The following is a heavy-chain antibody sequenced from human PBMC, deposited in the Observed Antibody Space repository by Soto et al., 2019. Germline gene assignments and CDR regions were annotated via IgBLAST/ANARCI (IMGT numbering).Heavy chain of an antibody. CDR1: GGSITIGTDY. J-gene: IGHJ4*02. Sequence: PSETLSLTCDVSGGSITIGTDYWGWIRQPPGKGLEWIGNIHYSGTTNYNPSLKSRLSISVDTSKNQFSLKLSSVTAADTAVYYCARVPAPWGQGTLVTVSS. CDR3: ARVPAP. CDR2: IHYSGTT. V-gene: IGHV4-39*07.